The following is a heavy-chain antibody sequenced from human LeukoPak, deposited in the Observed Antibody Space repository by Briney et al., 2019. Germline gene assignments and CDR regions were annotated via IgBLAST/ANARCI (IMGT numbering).Heavy chain of an antibody. D-gene: IGHD3-10*01. CDR2: ISGSGGST. V-gene: IGHV3-23*01. CDR1: GFTFSSYA. J-gene: IGHJ5*01. Sequence: PGGSLRLSCAASGFTFSSYAMSWVRQAPGKGLEWVSSISGSGGSTYYADSVKGRFTISRDNSKNTVYVQMNSLRAKDTAIYYCAKDVARGVSWFDSWGQGTLVTVSS. CDR3: AKDVARGVSWFDS.